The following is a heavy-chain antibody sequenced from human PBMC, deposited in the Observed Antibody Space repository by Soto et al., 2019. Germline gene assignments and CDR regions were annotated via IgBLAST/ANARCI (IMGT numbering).Heavy chain of an antibody. J-gene: IGHJ4*02. CDR3: ARDSHVGSGWQLTADY. CDR1: GFTFSSYG. CDR2: IWYDGSNK. D-gene: IGHD6-19*01. V-gene: IGHV3-33*01. Sequence: LRLSCAASGFTFSSYGMHWVRQAPGKGLEWVAVIWYDGSNKYYAESVKGRFTISRDTSKNTLYLQMNSLRAEDTAVYYCARDSHVGSGWQLTADYWGQGTLVTVSS.